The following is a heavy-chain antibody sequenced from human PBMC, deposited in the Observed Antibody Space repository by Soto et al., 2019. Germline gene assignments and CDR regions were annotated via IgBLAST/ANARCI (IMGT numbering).Heavy chain of an antibody. CDR2: IYYSGST. V-gene: IGHV4-59*01. J-gene: IGHJ5*02. Sequence: SETLSLTCTVSGGSISSYYWSWIRQPPGKGLEWIGYIYYSGSTNYNPSLKSRVTISVDTSKNQFSLKLSSVTAADTAVYYCARVLDYYDSSGYYGLDNWFDPWGQGTLVTVSS. CDR3: ARVLDYYDSSGYYGLDNWFDP. D-gene: IGHD3-22*01. CDR1: GGSISSYY.